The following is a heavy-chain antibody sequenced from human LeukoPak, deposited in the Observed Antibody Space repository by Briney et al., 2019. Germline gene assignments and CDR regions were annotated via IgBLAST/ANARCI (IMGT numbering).Heavy chain of an antibody. J-gene: IGHJ4*02. V-gene: IGHV3-23*01. Sequence: GGSLRLSCAASGFTFSSYAMSWVRQAPGKGLEWVSAISGSGGSTYYAGSVKGRFTISRDNSKNTLYLQMNSLRAEDTAVYYCAKALGYCSGTSCYPLFGYWGQGTLVTVSS. CDR1: GFTFSSYA. D-gene: IGHD2-2*01. CDR2: ISGSGGST. CDR3: AKALGYCSGTSCYPLFGY.